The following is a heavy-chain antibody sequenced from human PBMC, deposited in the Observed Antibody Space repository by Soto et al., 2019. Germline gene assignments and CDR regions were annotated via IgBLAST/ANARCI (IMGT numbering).Heavy chain of an antibody. D-gene: IGHD3-9*01. CDR1: GFTFSSYG. Sequence: LRLSCTASGFTFSSYGMGWVRQAPGKGLQWVSTIRGDGGQTHYTDSVKGRFSISRDNSKNTVYLQMDSLRAEDTAMYFCARDVGLDSDDFFAYWGQGTQVTVSS. CDR3: ARDVGLDSDDFFAY. J-gene: IGHJ4*02. CDR2: IRGDGGQT. V-gene: IGHV3-23*01.